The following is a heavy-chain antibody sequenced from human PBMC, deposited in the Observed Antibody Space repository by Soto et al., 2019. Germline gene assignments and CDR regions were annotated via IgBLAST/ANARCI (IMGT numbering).Heavy chain of an antibody. J-gene: IGHJ3*02. CDR2: ISIDKYRQ. V-gene: IGHV3-30*03. Sequence: QVQLMESGGGVVQPGRSLRLSCAASGFTFSSSDIHWVRQAPGKGPEWVAHISIDKYRQYYADPVKGRFTGSRDNSKNTVSLQMTSLRPDDTAVYYCVRGPTSGAFDSWGHGTMVTVSS. CDR1: GFTFSSSD. CDR3: VRGPTSGAFDS. D-gene: IGHD1-26*01.